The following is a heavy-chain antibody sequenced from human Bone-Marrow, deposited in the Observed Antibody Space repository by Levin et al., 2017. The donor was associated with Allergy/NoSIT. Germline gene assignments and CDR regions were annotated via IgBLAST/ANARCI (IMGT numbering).Heavy chain of an antibody. Sequence: ASVKVSCKATGYTFTDYYIHWIQQAPGQGLEWMGRINPDGGGTKFSQKFEGRVTLTSDTSIRTVNLELTSLRSDDTAVYFCARDLVGVDAFDFWGQGTMVIVSS. D-gene: IGHD1-26*01. CDR2: INPDGGGT. V-gene: IGHV1-2*02. J-gene: IGHJ3*01. CDR1: GYTFTDYY. CDR3: ARDLVGVDAFDF.